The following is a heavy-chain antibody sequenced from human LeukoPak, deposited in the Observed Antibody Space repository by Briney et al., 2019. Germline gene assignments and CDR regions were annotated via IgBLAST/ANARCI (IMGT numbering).Heavy chain of an antibody. CDR1: GYTFTSYY. J-gene: IGHJ6*02. CDR2: INPSGGST. Sequence: ASVKVSCTASGYTFTSYYMHWVRQAPGQGLEWMGIINPSGGSTSYAQKFQGRVTMTRDTSTSTVYMELSSLRSEDTAVYYCARVRVDEYGMDVWGQGTTVTVSS. V-gene: IGHV1-46*01. D-gene: IGHD3-10*01. CDR3: ARVRVDEYGMDV.